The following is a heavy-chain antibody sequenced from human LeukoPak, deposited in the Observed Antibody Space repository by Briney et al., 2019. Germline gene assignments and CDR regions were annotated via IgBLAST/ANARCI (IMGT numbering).Heavy chain of an antibody. D-gene: IGHD3-3*01. CDR3: AGSTYYDFWSGSIQGWFDP. CDR2: ISSSSSYI. Sequence: GGSLRLSCAASGFTFSSYSMNWVRQAPGKGLELVSSISSSSSYISYADSLKGRFTTSRDNAKNSLYLQMNSLRAEDTAVYYCAGSTYYDFWSGSIQGWFDPWGQGTLVTVSS. J-gene: IGHJ5*02. CDR1: GFTFSSYS. V-gene: IGHV3-21*01.